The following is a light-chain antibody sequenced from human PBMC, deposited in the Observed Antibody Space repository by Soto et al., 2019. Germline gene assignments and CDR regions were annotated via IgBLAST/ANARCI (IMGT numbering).Light chain of an antibody. V-gene: IGLV3-21*02. CDR1: NIESKS. CDR3: QVWDTNSDHYV. Sequence: SYERTQPPSVSVAPGQTARIPCGGDNIESKSVHWYQQMPGQAPVLGVRDGSDRHSGIPERFSGSNSGNTATLTISRVEAGDGADYYCQVWDTNSDHYVFGTGTKVTVL. J-gene: IGLJ1*01. CDR2: DGS.